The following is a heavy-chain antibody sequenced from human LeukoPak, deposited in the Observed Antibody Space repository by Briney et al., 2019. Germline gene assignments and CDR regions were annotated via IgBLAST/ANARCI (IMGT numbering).Heavy chain of an antibody. J-gene: IGHJ5*02. V-gene: IGHV4-34*01. Sequence: PGRSLRLSCAASGLTFSSYAMHWVRQPPGKGLEWIGEINHSGSTNYNPSLKSRVTISIDTSKNQFSLEMSSVTAADTAVYYCARGRGARSSRWYNWFDPWGQGTLVTVSS. D-gene: IGHD6-13*01. CDR1: GLTFSSYA. CDR2: INHSGST. CDR3: ARGRGARSSRWYNWFDP.